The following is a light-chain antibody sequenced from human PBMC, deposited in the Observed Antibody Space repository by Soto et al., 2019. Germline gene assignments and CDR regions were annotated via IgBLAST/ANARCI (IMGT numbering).Light chain of an antibody. CDR3: SSYTTSSTLLYV. Sequence: QSALTQPASVSGCPGQSITISCTGTSSDVGGYNSVSWYQQHPGKAPKLMIYEVSNRPSGVSNRFSGSKSGNTASLTISGLQAEDEADYYSSSYTTSSTLLYVFGTGTKLTVL. J-gene: IGLJ1*01. CDR2: EVS. V-gene: IGLV2-14*01. CDR1: SSDVGGYNS.